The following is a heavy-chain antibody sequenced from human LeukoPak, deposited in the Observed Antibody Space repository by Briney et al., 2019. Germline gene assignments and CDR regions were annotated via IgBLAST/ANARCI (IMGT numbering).Heavy chain of an antibody. CDR1: GGSISSSSYY. Sequence: SETLSLTCTVSGGSISSSSYYWGWIRQPPGKGLERIGSIYYSGSTYYNPSLKRRVTISVDTSKNQFSLKLSSVTAADTAVYYCARPFGRSGPRPGAFDIWGQGTMVTVSS. CDR3: ARPFGRSGPRPGAFDI. CDR2: IYYSGST. J-gene: IGHJ3*02. V-gene: IGHV4-39*01. D-gene: IGHD2-15*01.